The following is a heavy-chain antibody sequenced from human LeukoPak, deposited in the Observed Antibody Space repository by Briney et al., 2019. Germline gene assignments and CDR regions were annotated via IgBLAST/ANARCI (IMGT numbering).Heavy chain of an antibody. CDR2: INGDGSTT. D-gene: IGHD3-22*01. J-gene: IGHJ4*02. Sequence: PGGSLRLSCAASGFTFSNYWMHWVRQAPGKGLEWVSGINGDGSTTSYADSVKGRFTISRDNAKNTLFLQMNSLRVEDTAMYYCASITLMGGGQGTPVTVSS. V-gene: IGHV3-74*01. CDR3: ASITLMG. CDR1: GFTFSNYW.